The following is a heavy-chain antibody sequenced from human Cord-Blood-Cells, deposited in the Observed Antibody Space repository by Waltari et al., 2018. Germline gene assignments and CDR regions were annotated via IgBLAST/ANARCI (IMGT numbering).Heavy chain of an antibody. V-gene: IGHV4-34*01. Sequence: QVQLQQWGAGLLTPSETLSLTCAVYGGSFSGYYWSWIRQPPGKGLEWIGEINHSGSTNYNPSLKSRVTISVDTSKNQFSLKLSSVTAADTAVYYCARDVLGYCSSTSCYYFDYWGQGTLVTVSS. CDR3: ARDVLGYCSSTSCYYFDY. D-gene: IGHD2-2*01. CDR1: GGSFSGYY. J-gene: IGHJ4*02. CDR2: INHSGST.